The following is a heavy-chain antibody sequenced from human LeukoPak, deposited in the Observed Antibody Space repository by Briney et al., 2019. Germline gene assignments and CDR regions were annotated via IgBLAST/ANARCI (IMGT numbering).Heavy chain of an antibody. V-gene: IGHV4-34*01. CDR2: VYYSGTT. CDR3: ATPGSNHYYFDY. D-gene: IGHD3-10*01. J-gene: IGHJ4*02. CDR1: RGSFSGYY. Sequence: SETLSLTCALYRGSFSGYYWSWIRQPPGKGLEWIGTVYYSGTTYYNPSLKSRVTISVDTSKNQFSLKLSSVTAADTAVYYCATPGSNHYYFDYWGRGTLVTVSS.